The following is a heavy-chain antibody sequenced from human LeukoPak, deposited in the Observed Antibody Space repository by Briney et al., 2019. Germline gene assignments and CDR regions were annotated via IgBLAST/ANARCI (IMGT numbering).Heavy chain of an antibody. CDR3: ARGILVTVYAAFDY. CDR1: GGSFSGYY. V-gene: IGHV4-34*01. Sequence: TSETLSLTCAVYGGSFSGYYWSWIRQPPGKGLEWIGEINHSGSTNYNPSLTSRVTISVDTSKNQFSLELSSVTAADTAVYYCARGILVTVYAAFDYWGQGTLVTVSS. CDR2: INHSGST. J-gene: IGHJ4*02. D-gene: IGHD2-8*01.